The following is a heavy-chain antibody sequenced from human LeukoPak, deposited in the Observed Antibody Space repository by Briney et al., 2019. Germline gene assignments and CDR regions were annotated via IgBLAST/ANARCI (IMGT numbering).Heavy chain of an antibody. CDR1: GGSFSGYY. Sequence: ETLSLTCAVYGGSFSGYYWSWIRQPPGKGLEWVSAISGSGGSTYYADSVKGRFTISRDNSKNTLYLQMNSLRAEDTAVYYCAKPQRPYYDFWSGYYYFDYWGQGTLVTVSS. CDR2: ISGSGGST. CDR3: AKPQRPYYDFWSGYYYFDY. J-gene: IGHJ4*02. V-gene: IGHV3-23*01. D-gene: IGHD3-3*01.